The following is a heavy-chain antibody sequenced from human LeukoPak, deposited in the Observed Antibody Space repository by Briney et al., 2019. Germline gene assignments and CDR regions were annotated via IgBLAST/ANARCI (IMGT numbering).Heavy chain of an antibody. J-gene: IGHJ3*02. CDR1: GVTFSSYE. D-gene: IGHD3-16*01. V-gene: IGHV3-13*01. Sequence: GGSLRLSCAASGVTFSSYEMHWVRQVPGKGLEWVSEVCIVGDTFNSSSVKGRFTISRENAENSLFLQMNSLRAGDTAVYFCAREGRGSSADAFDIWGQGTMVTVSS. CDR3: AREGRGSSADAFDI. CDR2: VCIVGDT.